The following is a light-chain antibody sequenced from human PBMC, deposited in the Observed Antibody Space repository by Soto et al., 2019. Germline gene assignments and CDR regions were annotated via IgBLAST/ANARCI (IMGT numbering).Light chain of an antibody. CDR3: QQIYNSPWT. V-gene: IGKV1-39*01. Sequence: DIQMTQSPSSLSASVGDRVTITCRATQSISSYLNWYQQKPGKAPKLLIYDASTLQSGVPSRFSGSGSGTDFTLTISSLQPEDSATYYCQQIYNSPWTFGQGTKVDIK. J-gene: IGKJ1*01. CDR1: QSISSY. CDR2: DAS.